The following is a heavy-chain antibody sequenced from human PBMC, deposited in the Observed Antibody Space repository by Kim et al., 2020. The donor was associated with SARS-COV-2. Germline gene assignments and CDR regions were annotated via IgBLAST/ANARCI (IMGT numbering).Heavy chain of an antibody. Sequence: ASVKGRFTISRDDSKNTAYLQMNSLKTEDTAVYYCTRLGHFWSGYPALGYWGQGTLVTVSS. D-gene: IGHD3-3*02. V-gene: IGHV3-73*01. CDR3: TRLGHFWSGYPALGY. J-gene: IGHJ4*02.